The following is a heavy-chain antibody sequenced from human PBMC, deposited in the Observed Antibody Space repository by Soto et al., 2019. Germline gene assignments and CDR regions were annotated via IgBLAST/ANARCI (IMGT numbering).Heavy chain of an antibody. CDR3: AQSVLATVGTYFVH. V-gene: IGHV3-30*18. CDR2: ISYDGNKS. D-gene: IGHD6-13*01. CDR1: GFTFSTYG. J-gene: IGHJ4*02. Sequence: QVQLVESGGGVVQPGRSLRLSCAASGFTFSTYGMHWVRQAPGKGLEWVSFISYDGNKSYYAGSVKGRFSISRDNSKNTLYLQMNNLRPDDTAVYFCAQSVLATVGTYFVHWGQGTVVTVSP.